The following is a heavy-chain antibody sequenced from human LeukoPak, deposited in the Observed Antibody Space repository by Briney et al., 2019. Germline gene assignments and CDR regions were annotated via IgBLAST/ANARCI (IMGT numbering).Heavy chain of an antibody. D-gene: IGHD3-3*01. J-gene: IGHJ5*02. CDR3: ATSGREWGQLRKTWFDP. V-gene: IGHV3-21*01. CDR1: GFTFRSYD. CDR2: ISTGSDFI. Sequence: PGGSLRLSCAASGFTFRSYDMNWVRQAPGKGLEWVSSISTGSDFIYYADSVKGRFAISRDNAKNSLYLQMNSLRADDTAVYYCATSGREWGQLRKTWFDPWGQGTLVTVSS.